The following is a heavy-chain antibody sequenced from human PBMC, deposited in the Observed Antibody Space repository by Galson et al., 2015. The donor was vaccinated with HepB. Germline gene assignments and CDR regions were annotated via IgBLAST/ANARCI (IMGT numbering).Heavy chain of an antibody. CDR3: ARLRRGGYFDY. CDR1: TFIFSTYS. CDR2: IKQDGSEK. J-gene: IGHJ4*02. V-gene: IGHV3-7*05. D-gene: IGHD2-15*01. Sequence: SLRLSCAASTFIFSTYSMNWVRQAPGKGLEWVANIKQDGSEKYYVDSVKGRFTISRDNAKNSLYLQMNGLRAEDTAVYYCARLRRGGYFDYWGQGTLVTVSS.